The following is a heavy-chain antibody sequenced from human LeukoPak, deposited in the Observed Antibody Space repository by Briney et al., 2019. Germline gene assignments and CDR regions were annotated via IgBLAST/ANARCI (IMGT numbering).Heavy chain of an antibody. D-gene: IGHD1-26*01. J-gene: IGHJ4*02. Sequence: GESLKISCKGSGYSFTNYWIGWVRQMPGKGLEWMGIIYPGDSETRYSPSFQGQVTISADRSISTAYLQWSSLKASDTAMYYCARRRDLYSGSYYPFDYWGQGTLVTVSS. V-gene: IGHV5-51*01. CDR2: IYPGDSET. CDR1: GYSFTNYW. CDR3: ARRRDLYSGSYYPFDY.